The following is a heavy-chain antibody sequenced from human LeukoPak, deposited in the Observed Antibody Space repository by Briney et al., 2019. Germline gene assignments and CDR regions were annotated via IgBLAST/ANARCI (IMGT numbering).Heavy chain of an antibody. D-gene: IGHD4-17*01. CDR1: GFSFSNYW. J-gene: IGHJ4*02. Sequence: GGSLGLSCAASGFSFSNYWMHWVRQAPGKGLVWVSRISSDGSDTIYADSVKGRFTISRDNAKDTLYLQMNSLRAEDTAVYYCARGRYYLDSWGQGTLVTVSS. V-gene: IGHV3-74*01. CDR2: ISSDGSDT. CDR3: ARGRYYLDS.